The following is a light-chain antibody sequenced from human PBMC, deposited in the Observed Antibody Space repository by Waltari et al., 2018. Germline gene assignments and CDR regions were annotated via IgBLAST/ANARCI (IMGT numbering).Light chain of an antibody. CDR2: RSD. J-gene: IGLJ2*01. Sequence: QSLLTQPPSISGAPGQRVTISCSGGRSNTGRNSVSWYAQVPGTTPKLLLYRSDQRPSGVSDRFSGSKSGTSASLAITGLLSADEADYICATWDDSLNAWIFGGGTRLTVL. CDR1: RSNTGRNS. V-gene: IGLV1-44*01. CDR3: ATWDDSLNAWI.